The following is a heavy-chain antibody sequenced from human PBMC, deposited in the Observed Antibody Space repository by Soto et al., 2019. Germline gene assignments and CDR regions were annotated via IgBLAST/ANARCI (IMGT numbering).Heavy chain of an antibody. CDR1: GYSFTSNW. V-gene: IGHV5-51*01. CDR2: IHPGDSDM. J-gene: IGHJ5*02. D-gene: IGHD1-26*01. Sequence: GESLKISCKASGYSFTSNWIGWVRQMPGKGLEWMGIIHPGDSDMRYSPSFQGQVTISADKSISTAYLQWSSLKASDTAMYYRAKWPVGASRNWFDPWGQGTLVTVSS. CDR3: AKWPVGASRNWFDP.